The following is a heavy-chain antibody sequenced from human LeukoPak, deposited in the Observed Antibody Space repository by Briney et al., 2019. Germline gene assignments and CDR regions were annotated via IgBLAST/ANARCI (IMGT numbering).Heavy chain of an antibody. CDR3: ARDWGSYYNDHPFDY. CDR1: GFTLSSYA. Sequence: GGSLRLSCAASGFTLSSYAMHWVRQAPGKGLEWVAVISYDGSNKYYADSVKGRFTISRDNSKNTLYLQMNSLRAEDTAVYYCARDWGSYYNDHPFDYWGQGTLVTVSS. CDR2: ISYDGSNK. J-gene: IGHJ4*02. V-gene: IGHV3-30*04. D-gene: IGHD3-10*01.